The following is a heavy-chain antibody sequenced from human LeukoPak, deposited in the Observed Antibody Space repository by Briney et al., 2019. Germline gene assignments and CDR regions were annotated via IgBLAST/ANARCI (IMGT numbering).Heavy chain of an antibody. CDR2: IFSGGTT. CDR1: GFTFSDYY. Sequence: GGSLRLSCAASGFTFSDYYMSWIRQAPGKGLEWVSTIFSGGTTDYADSVKGRFTISRDNSKNTVSLQMNNLRVDDTAVYYCAGTTSSWGYFYMDVWGKGTTVTVSS. D-gene: IGHD1-26*01. V-gene: IGHV3-53*01. CDR3: AGTTSSWGYFYMDV. J-gene: IGHJ6*03.